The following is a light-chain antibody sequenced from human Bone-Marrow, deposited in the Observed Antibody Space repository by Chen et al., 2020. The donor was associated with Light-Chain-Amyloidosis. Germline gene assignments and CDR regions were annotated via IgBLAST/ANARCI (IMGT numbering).Light chain of an antibody. CDR2: EVS. V-gene: IGLV2-23*02. CDR3: CSYAGSSTSLWV. CDR1: SSDVGSYTL. J-gene: IGLJ3*02. Sequence: QADLTHPASGSGAPGQAITISRTGTSSDVGSYTLVSWYQQHPGKAPKPLIYEVSKRPSGVSNRFSGSKSGNTASLTISGLQAEDEADYYCCSYAGSSTSLWVFGVGTKLTVL.